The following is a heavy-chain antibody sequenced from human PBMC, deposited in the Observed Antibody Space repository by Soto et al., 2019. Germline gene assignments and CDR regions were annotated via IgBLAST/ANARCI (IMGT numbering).Heavy chain of an antibody. V-gene: IGHV3-48*02. J-gene: IGHJ5*02. Sequence: EMQLVESGGGLVQPGGSLRLSCAASGFTFSTYSMNWVRQAPGKGQEWISYITSSSTTIFYADSVTGRFTISRDNAKNSLYLQMNSLRDEDSTVYYFATDNGISGSFDPWGQGTLVTVSS. CDR3: ATDNGISGSFDP. CDR2: ITSSSTTI. CDR1: GFTFSTYS.